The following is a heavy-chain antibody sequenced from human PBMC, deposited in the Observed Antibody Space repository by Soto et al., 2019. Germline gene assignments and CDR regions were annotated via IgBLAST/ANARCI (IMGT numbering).Heavy chain of an antibody. Sequence: QVQLVESGGGVVQPGRSLRLSCAASGFTFSSYAMHWVRQAPGKGLEWVAVISYDGSNKYYADSVKGRFTISRDNSKNTLYLQMNSLRAEDTAVYYCARDPREFDSSGYYYMTPGMDYWGQGTLVTVSS. CDR1: GFTFSSYA. CDR2: ISYDGSNK. D-gene: IGHD3-22*01. V-gene: IGHV3-30-3*01. CDR3: ARDPREFDSSGYYYMTPGMDY. J-gene: IGHJ4*02.